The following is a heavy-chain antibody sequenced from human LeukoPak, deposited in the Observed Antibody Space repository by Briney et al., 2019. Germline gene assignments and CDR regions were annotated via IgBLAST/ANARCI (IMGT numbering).Heavy chain of an antibody. CDR2: IYPGDSDT. J-gene: IGHJ5*02. CDR1: GYSFTSYW. D-gene: IGHD5-12*01. CDR3: ARGDNTVGWFDP. V-gene: IGHV5-51*01. Sequence: GESLEISCXGSGYSFTSYWIGWVRQMPGKGLEWMGIIYPGDSDTRYSPSFQGQVTISADKSISTPYLQWSSLKASDTAMYYCARGDNTVGWFDPWGQRTLVTVSS.